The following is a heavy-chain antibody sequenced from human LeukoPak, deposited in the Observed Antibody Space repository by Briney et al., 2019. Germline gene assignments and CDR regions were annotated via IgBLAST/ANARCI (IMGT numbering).Heavy chain of an antibody. Sequence: GRSLRLSCAASGFTFSSYGMHWVRQAPGKGLEWVAVISYDGSNKYYADSVKGRFTISRDNSKNTLYLQMNSLRAEDTAVYYCAKDSTWLVRAGHFDCWGQGTLVTVSS. V-gene: IGHV3-30*18. CDR3: AKDSTWLVRAGHFDC. CDR1: GFTFSSYG. J-gene: IGHJ4*02. D-gene: IGHD6-19*01. CDR2: ISYDGSNK.